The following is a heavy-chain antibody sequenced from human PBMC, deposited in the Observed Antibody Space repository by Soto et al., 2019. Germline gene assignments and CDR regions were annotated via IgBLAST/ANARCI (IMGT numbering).Heavy chain of an antibody. CDR2: MNPNSGNT. V-gene: IGHV1-8*01. Sequence: ASVKVSCKASGYTFTSYDINWVRQDTGQGLEWMGWMNPNSGNTGYAQKFQGRVTMTRNTSISTAYMELSSLRSEDTAVYYCAREPGALQPDAFDIWGQGTMVTV. CDR3: AREPGALQPDAFDI. J-gene: IGHJ3*02. D-gene: IGHD1-1*01. CDR1: GYTFTSYD.